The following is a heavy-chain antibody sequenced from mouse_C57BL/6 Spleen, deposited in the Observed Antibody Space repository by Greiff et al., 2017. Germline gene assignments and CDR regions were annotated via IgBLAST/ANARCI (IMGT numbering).Heavy chain of an antibody. CDR1: GYTFTDYY. J-gene: IGHJ4*01. Sequence: QVQLQQSGAELVRPGASVKLSCKASGYTFTDYYINWVKQRPGQGLEWIARIYPGSGNTYYNEKFKGKATLTAEKSSSTAYMQLSSLTSEDSAVYFCARWEVTTTGGYYAMDYWGQGTSVTVSS. V-gene: IGHV1-76*01. CDR3: ARWEVTTTGGYYAMDY. D-gene: IGHD2-2*01. CDR2: IYPGSGNT.